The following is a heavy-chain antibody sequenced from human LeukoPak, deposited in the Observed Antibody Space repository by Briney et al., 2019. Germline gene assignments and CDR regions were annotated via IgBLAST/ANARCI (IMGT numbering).Heavy chain of an antibody. Sequence: AGGSLRLSCAASGFTVSSNYMSWVRQAPGKGLEWVSVIYSGGSTYYADSVKGRSTISRHNSKNTLYLQMNSLRAEDTAVYYCARVAVIAAAGTDAFDIWGQGTMVTVSS. CDR2: IYSGGST. V-gene: IGHV3-53*04. D-gene: IGHD6-13*01. CDR1: GFTVSSNY. J-gene: IGHJ3*02. CDR3: ARVAVIAAAGTDAFDI.